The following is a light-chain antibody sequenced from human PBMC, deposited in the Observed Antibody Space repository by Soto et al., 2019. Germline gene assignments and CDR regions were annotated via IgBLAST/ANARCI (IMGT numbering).Light chain of an antibody. V-gene: IGLV1-40*01. CDR1: SSNIGAGYD. Sequence: QSVLTQPPSVSGAPGQRVTISCTGSSSNIGAGYDVHWYQQLPGTAPKLLMYANSNRPSGVPDRFSGSKSGTSASLAFTGLQAEDEADYYCQSYDTSLSVVFGGGTKLTVL. CDR2: ANS. J-gene: IGLJ2*01. CDR3: QSYDTSLSVV.